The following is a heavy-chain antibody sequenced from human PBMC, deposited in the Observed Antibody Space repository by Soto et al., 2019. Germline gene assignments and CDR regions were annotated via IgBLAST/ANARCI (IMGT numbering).Heavy chain of an antibody. Sequence: GGSLRLSCAASGFTFSSYAMSWVRQAPGKGLEWVSAISGSGGSTYYADSVKGRFTISRDNSKNTLYLQMNSLRAEDTAVYYCAKGTTVTTFNWFDPWGQGTLVTSPQ. D-gene: IGHD4-17*01. CDR2: ISGSGGST. V-gene: IGHV3-23*01. CDR1: GFTFSSYA. J-gene: IGHJ5*02. CDR3: AKGTTVTTFNWFDP.